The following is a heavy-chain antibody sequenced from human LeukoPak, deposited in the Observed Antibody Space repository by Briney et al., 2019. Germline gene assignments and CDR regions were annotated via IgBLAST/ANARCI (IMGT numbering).Heavy chain of an antibody. CDR3: ARGETMDV. CDR2: INEDGSEK. V-gene: IGHV3-7*01. D-gene: IGHD5-24*01. CDR1: EFSFETYW. J-gene: IGHJ6*03. Sequence: GGSLRLSCVALEFSFETYWMSWVRQAPGKGPEWVANINEDGSEKHYVGSVRGRFTISRDNADNSLHLQMNSLRPEDMAVYYCARGETMDVWGKGTSVTVSS.